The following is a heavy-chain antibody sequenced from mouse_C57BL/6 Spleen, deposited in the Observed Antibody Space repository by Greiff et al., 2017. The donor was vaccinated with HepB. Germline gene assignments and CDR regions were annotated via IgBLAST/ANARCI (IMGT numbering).Heavy chain of an antibody. CDR3: ARRYGNYEGAMDY. Sequence: EVQLQQSGPELVKPGASVKISCKASGYSFTGYYMNWVKQSPEKSLEWIGEINPSTGGTTYNQKFKAKATLTVDKSSSTAYMQLKSLTSEDSAVYYCARRYGNYEGAMDYWGQGTSVTVSS. D-gene: IGHD2-1*01. CDR1: GYSFTGYY. CDR2: INPSTGGT. V-gene: IGHV1-42*01. J-gene: IGHJ4*01.